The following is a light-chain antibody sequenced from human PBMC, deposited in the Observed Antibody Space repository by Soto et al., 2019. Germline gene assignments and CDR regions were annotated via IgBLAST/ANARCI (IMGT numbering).Light chain of an antibody. CDR2: GAS. J-gene: IGKJ5*01. V-gene: IGKV3-20*01. CDR1: QRVNIN. Sequence: EVAMAHTPVTLSVSPGERATLSSRASQRVNINLAWYQQKPGQAPRLLIYGASTRATGIPDRFSGSGSGTHFTLIISRLEPQDSAVYWCQQYGSSPITFGQGTRLEIK. CDR3: QQYGSSPIT.